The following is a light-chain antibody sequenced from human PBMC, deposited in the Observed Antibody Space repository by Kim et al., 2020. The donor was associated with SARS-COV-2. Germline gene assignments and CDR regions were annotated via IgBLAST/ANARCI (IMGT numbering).Light chain of an antibody. J-gene: IGLJ1*01. CDR3: SSFGGRHYV. CDR1: SSDVGAYNY. CDR2: EVY. Sequence: QSALTQPPSASGSPGQSVTISCTGTSSDVGAYNYVSWYQQYPGKVPRLMIYEVYRRPSGVPDRFSGSKSGNTASLTVSGLQAEDEAEYYCSSFGGRHYVFGTGTKVTVL. V-gene: IGLV2-8*01.